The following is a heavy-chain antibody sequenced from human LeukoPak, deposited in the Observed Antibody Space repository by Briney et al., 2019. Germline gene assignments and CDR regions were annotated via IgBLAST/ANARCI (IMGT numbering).Heavy chain of an antibody. D-gene: IGHD3-22*01. J-gene: IGHJ4*02. CDR3: AKDYDSSGYYILDY. V-gene: IGHV3-23*01. CDR1: GFTFSIYA. Sequence: GGSLRLYCAASGFTFSIYAMSWVRQAPGKGLQWVSGISGSGETAYYADSVKGRFTIFRDNSKNTLYLQMNSLRAEDAAVYYCAKDYDSSGYYILDYWGQGTLVTVSS. CDR2: ISGSGETA.